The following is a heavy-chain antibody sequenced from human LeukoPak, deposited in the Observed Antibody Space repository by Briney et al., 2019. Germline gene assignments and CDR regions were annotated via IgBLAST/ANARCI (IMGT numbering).Heavy chain of an antibody. V-gene: IGHV4-59*12. Sequence: PSETLSLTCTVSDGSISGDYWSWIRQPPGKGLEWIGYIYDSGSTNYNPSLKSRVTISVDTSKNQFSLKLSSVTAADTAVYYCARDSKAEVGATSGFDYWGQGTLVTVSS. J-gene: IGHJ4*02. CDR1: DGSISGDY. CDR2: IYDSGST. D-gene: IGHD1-26*01. CDR3: ARDSKAEVGATSGFDY.